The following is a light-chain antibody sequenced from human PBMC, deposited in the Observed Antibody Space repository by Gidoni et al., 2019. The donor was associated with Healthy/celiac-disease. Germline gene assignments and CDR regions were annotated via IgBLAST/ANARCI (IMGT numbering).Light chain of an antibody. J-gene: IGKJ4*01. CDR3: QQSYSTPPT. Sequence: DIQMTQSPSSLSASVGDRVTITCRASQRISSYLNWYQQKPGKAPKLLIYAASSLQSGVPSRFSGSGSGTGFPLTISSLEPEDFATYYCQQSYSTPPTFGGGTKVEIK. CDR1: QRISSY. V-gene: IGKV1-39*01. CDR2: AAS.